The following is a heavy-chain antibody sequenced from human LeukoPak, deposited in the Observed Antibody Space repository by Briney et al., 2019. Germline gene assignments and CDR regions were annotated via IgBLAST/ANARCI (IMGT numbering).Heavy chain of an antibody. CDR2: VRYDETNK. Sequence: GGSLRLSCAASGFTFDNYGMHWVRQAPGKGLEWVAFVRYDETNKYYADSVKGRFTISRDNSKNTLYLQMNSLRADDTAIYYCAKPPGRACSGATCYCFDYWGQGAQVTVSS. D-gene: IGHD2-8*02. CDR1: GFTFDNYG. V-gene: IGHV3-30*02. CDR3: AKPPGRACSGATCYCFDY. J-gene: IGHJ4*02.